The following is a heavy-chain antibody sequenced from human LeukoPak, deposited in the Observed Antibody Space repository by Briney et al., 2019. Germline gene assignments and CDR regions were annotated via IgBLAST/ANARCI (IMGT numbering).Heavy chain of an antibody. D-gene: IGHD3-10*01. V-gene: IGHV4-39*02. CDR3: ARDYGFGSSWGY. CDR1: GGSISSSSYY. Sequence: ASETLSLTCTVSGGSISSSSYYWGWIRQPPGKGLEWIGSIYYSGSTCYNPSLKSRVTISVDTSKNQSSLKLSSVTAADTAVYYCARDYGFGSSWGYWGQGTLVTVSS. CDR2: IYYSGST. J-gene: IGHJ4*02.